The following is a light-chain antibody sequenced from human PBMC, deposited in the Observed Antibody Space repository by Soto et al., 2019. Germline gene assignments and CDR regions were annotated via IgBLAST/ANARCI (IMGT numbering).Light chain of an antibody. CDR2: DAS. V-gene: IGKV3-20*01. CDR1: QSVSSTY. J-gene: IGKJ3*01. Sequence: EIVLTQSPGTLSLSPGERATLSCRASQSVSSTYLDWYQQKPGQAPRRLIYDASRRTTGIPDRFSGSGSGTGFTLTISILAPQDFAVYYCQQHGNSPRLFTFGTGTKVDIK. CDR3: QQHGNSPRLFT.